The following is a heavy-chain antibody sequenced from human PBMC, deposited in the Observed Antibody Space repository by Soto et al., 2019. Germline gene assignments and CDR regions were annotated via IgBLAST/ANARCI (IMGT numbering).Heavy chain of an antibody. CDR1: GGSFSGYY. Sequence: SETLSLTCAVYGGSFSGYYWSWIRQPPGKGLEWIGEINHSGSTNYNPSLKSRVTISVDTSKNQFSLKLSSVTAADTAVYYCARTQHTYCSGGSCSYYYGMDVWGQGTTVTVSS. V-gene: IGHV4-34*01. CDR3: ARTQHTYCSGGSCSYYYGMDV. D-gene: IGHD2-15*01. J-gene: IGHJ6*02. CDR2: INHSGST.